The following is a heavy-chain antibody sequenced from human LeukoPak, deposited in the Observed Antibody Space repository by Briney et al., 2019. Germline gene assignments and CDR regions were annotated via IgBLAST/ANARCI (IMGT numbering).Heavy chain of an antibody. CDR1: GYSFSAYW. CDR2: IYPGDSDT. Sequence: GESLKISCKGSGYSFSAYWIGWVRQMPGNGREWMGIIYPGDSDTRYSPSFQGQVTISADKYISTTYLQWSSLKASDTAMYYCARRDYGGNSHFDYWGQGTLVTVSS. CDR3: ARRDYGGNSHFDY. J-gene: IGHJ4*02. V-gene: IGHV5-51*01. D-gene: IGHD4-23*01.